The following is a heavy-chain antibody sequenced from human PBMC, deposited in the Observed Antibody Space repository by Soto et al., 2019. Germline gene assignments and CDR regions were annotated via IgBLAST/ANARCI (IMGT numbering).Heavy chain of an antibody. CDR3: ATSTPTYCGGDCRYYHCYGMDV. CDR2: MYNTGST. CDR1: GGSISGYY. V-gene: IGHV4-59*01. J-gene: IGHJ6*02. Sequence: SETLSLTCTVSGGSISGYYWSWIRQPPGKGLEWIGYMYNTGSTVYNPSFKSRVTISVDTSKNQFSLKLSSVTAADTAVYYCATSTPTYCGGDCRYYHCYGMDVWGQGTTVTVSS. D-gene: IGHD2-21*02.